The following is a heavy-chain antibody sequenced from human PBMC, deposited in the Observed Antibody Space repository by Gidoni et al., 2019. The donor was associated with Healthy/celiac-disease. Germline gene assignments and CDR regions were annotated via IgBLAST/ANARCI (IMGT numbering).Heavy chain of an antibody. Sequence: EVQLSESGGGLIPPGGSPRLSCPASGFTFSSYDMSWARQAPGKGLECVEAISGSGGRAYCANCVKGRFTISRDNSKNTLYLQMNSLRAEETAVYYCAKDVARYYGSGSSVNVWGRGTTVTVSS. D-gene: IGHD3-10*01. J-gene: IGHJ6*02. CDR3: AKDVARYYGSGSSVNV. V-gene: IGHV3-23*01. CDR1: GFTFSSYD. CDR2: ISGSGGRA.